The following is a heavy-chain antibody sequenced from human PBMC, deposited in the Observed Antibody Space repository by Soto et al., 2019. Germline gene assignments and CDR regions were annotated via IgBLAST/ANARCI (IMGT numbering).Heavy chain of an antibody. Sequence: PLSLTCAVSGGSISSGGYSWSWIRQPPGKGLEWIGYIYHSGSTYYNPSLKSRVTISVDRSKNQFSLKLSSVTAADTAVYYCARVYYYDSSGYRTSYYFDYWGQGTLVTVSS. CDR2: IYHSGST. CDR3: ARVYYYDSSGYRTSYYFDY. D-gene: IGHD3-22*01. J-gene: IGHJ4*02. V-gene: IGHV4-30-2*01. CDR1: GGSISSGGYS.